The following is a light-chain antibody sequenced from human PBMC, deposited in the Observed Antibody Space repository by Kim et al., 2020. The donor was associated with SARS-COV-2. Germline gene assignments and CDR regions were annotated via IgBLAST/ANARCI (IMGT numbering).Light chain of an antibody. CDR2: DAS. CDR3: QQYNTLIT. CDR1: QSVSSN. Sequence: EIVMTQSPATLSVSPGERATLSCRASQSVSSNLAWYQQKPGQAPRLLIYDASTRATGIPATFSGSGSGTEFTLTISSLQSEDFAVYYCQQYNTLITVGQGTRLEIK. J-gene: IGKJ5*01. V-gene: IGKV3-15*01.